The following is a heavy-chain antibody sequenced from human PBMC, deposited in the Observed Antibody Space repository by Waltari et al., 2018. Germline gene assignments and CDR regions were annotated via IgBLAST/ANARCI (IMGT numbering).Heavy chain of an antibody. J-gene: IGHJ4*02. V-gene: IGHV3-30*18. Sequence: VQLVESGGGLVQPGGSLRLSCAASGFTFSSYGMHWVRQAPGKGLEWVAVISYDGSNKYYADSVKGRFTISRDNSKNTLYLQMNSLRVEDTAVYYCAKERGYSSGWALDYWGQGTLVTVSS. CDR3: AKERGYSSGWALDY. D-gene: IGHD6-19*01. CDR1: GFTFSSYG. CDR2: ISYDGSNK.